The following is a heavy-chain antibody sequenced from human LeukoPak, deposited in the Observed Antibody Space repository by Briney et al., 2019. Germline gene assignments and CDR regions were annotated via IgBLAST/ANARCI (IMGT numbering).Heavy chain of an antibody. Sequence: GGSLRLSCAASGFTFSSYSMNWVRQAPGKGLEWVSYISSSSSTIYYADSVKGRFTISRDNAKNSLYLQMNSLRDEDTAVYYCARGAYMLQGVEYDYWGQGTLVTVSS. D-gene: IGHD3-10*01. CDR1: GFTFSSYS. J-gene: IGHJ4*02. CDR2: ISSSSSTI. CDR3: ARGAYMLQGVEYDY. V-gene: IGHV3-48*02.